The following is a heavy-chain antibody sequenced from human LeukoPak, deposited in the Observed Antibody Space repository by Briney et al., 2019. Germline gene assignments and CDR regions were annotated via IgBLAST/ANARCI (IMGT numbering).Heavy chain of an antibody. D-gene: IGHD4-17*01. CDR2: INSDGSST. Sequence: GGSLRLSCAASGFTFSSYWMHWVRQAPGKGLVWVSRINSDGSSTSYADSVKGRFTISRDSSKNMIFLQMNSLRVDETAIYYCAKMPEYGDGAYYFDLWGRGTLVTVSS. CDR3: AKMPEYGDGAYYFDL. CDR1: GFTFSSYW. V-gene: IGHV3-74*01. J-gene: IGHJ2*01.